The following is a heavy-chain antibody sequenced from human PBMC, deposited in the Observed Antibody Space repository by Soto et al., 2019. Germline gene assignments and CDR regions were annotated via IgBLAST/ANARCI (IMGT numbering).Heavy chain of an antibody. CDR1: GFRLGDYF. D-gene: IGHD1-1*01. CDR2: MSFSGNTI. J-gene: IGHJ4*02. CDR3: ARQELEHRMFHDY. Sequence: QVQLAESGGGSVKPGGSLRLSCVASGFRLGDYFMSWIRQAPGQGLERVAYMSFSGNTIKYAHSVHGRFTISRNKAKNALYLQMNSLRAEDTAVYYCARQELEHRMFHDYWGQGAPGTVAA. V-gene: IGHV3-11*01.